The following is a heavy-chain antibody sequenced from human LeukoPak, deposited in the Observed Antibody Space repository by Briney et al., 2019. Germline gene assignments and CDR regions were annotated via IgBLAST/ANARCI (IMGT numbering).Heavy chain of an antibody. V-gene: IGHV5-51*01. CDR1: GYNFPIYW. D-gene: IGHD3-22*01. CDR2: IYPDDSDT. CDR3: ARLFYAANITMIGNWFDP. Sequence: GESLKISCEASGYNFPIYWIGWVRQMPGKGLEWMAIIYPDDSDTRYSPSFQGQVTISADKSISTAYLQWSSLKASDTAMYYCARLFYAANITMIGNWFDPWGQGTLVTVSS. J-gene: IGHJ5*02.